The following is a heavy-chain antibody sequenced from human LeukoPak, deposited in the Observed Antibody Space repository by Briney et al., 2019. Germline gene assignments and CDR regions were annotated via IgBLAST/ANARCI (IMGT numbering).Heavy chain of an antibody. Sequence: SEALSLTCTVSGYSISSGYYWGWIRQPPGKGLEWIGSIYHSGSTYYNPSLKSRVTISVDTSKNQFSLRLSSVTAADTAVYYCARQMRYFDYWGQGTLVTVSS. CDR3: ARQMRYFDY. CDR1: GYSISSGYY. CDR2: IYHSGST. V-gene: IGHV4-38-2*02. J-gene: IGHJ4*02.